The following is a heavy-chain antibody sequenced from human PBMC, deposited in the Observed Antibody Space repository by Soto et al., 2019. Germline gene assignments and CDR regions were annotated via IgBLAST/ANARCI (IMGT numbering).Heavy chain of an antibody. Sequence: QVQLQESGPGLVKPSETLSLTCTVSGGSINSGRDYWSWIRQHPGKGLEWIGYIRNSGNTFYNPSLNSRVTLSIDTSKNRFSLKLTSVTAADTAVYYCARLQHNDSGYYPYYFDHWGPGTLATVSS. D-gene: IGHD3-22*01. CDR3: ARLQHNDSGYYPYYFDH. CDR2: IRNSGNT. CDR1: GGSINSGRDY. J-gene: IGHJ4*02. V-gene: IGHV4-31*03.